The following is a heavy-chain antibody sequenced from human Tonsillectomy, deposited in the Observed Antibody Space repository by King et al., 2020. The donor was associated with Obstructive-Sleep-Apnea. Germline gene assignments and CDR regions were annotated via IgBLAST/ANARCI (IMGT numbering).Heavy chain of an antibody. CDR3: ARGGPLKYYDFWSGYHPIDY. CDR2: IYYSGST. V-gene: IGHV4-39*07. CDR1: GGSISSSSYY. Sequence: QLQESGPGLVKPSETLSLTCTVSGGSISSSSYYWGWIRQPPGKGLEWIGSIYYSGSTYYNPSLKSRVTISVDTSKNQFYLKLRSVTAADTAVYYCARGGPLKYYDFWSGYHPIDYWGQGTLVTDSS. D-gene: IGHD3-3*01. J-gene: IGHJ4*02.